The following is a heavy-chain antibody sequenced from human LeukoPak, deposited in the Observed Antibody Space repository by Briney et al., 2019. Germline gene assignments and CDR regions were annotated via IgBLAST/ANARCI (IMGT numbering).Heavy chain of an antibody. J-gene: IGHJ4*02. D-gene: IGHD2-2*01. Sequence: SETLSLTCTVSDGSISSYYWSWIRQPAGKGLEWIGRIHTTGGTRYNPPLKSRITMSLDASKNQFTLKLSSVTAADTAVYYCARDLALGYCPSSSCSSPLFDFWGQGALVTVSS. CDR2: IHTTGGT. V-gene: IGHV4-4*07. CDR3: ARDLALGYCPSSSCSSPLFDF. CDR1: DGSISSYY.